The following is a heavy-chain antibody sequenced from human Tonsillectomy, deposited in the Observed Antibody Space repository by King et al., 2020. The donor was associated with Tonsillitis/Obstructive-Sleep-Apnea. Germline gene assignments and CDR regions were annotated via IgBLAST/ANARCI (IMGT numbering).Heavy chain of an antibody. Sequence: VQLQESGPGLVKPSETLSLTCTVSGGSIRSYYWSWIRQPPGKGLEWIGYIYYSGSTNYNPSLKSRVTISVDTSKNQFSLKLSSVTAADTAVYYCARGKGTPEEPVDYWGQGTLVTVSS. V-gene: IGHV4-59*01. D-gene: IGHD1-14*01. CDR2: IYYSGST. J-gene: IGHJ4*02. CDR3: ARGKGTPEEPVDY. CDR1: GGSIRSYY.